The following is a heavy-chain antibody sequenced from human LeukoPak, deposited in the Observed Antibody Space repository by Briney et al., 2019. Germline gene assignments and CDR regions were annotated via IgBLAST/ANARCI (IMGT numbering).Heavy chain of an antibody. V-gene: IGHV4-39*01. D-gene: IGHD5-18*01. CDR1: GDSIGSSDYY. CDR3: ARNRRGYSYGTLYYFDY. CDR2: IYYSGTT. J-gene: IGHJ4*02. Sequence: PSETLSLTCTVSGDSIGSSDYYWGWIRQPPGKGLEWIANIYYSGTTYYNPSLKSRVTISVDTSKNQFSLSLSSVTAADTAVYFCARNRRGYSYGTLYYFDYWGQGTLVTVSS.